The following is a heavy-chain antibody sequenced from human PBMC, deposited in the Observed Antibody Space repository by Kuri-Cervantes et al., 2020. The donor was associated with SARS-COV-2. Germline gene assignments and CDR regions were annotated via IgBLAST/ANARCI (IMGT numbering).Heavy chain of an antibody. CDR3: AKDRQNYGFWSGLDY. CDR2: ISFDGSNK. V-gene: IGHV3-30*18. CDR1: GFNFRTYG. D-gene: IGHD3-3*01. Sequence: GGFLRLSCAASGFNFRTYGLHWVRQAPGKGLEWVALISFDGSNKYYADSVKGRFTISRDNSKNTLYLQMNSLRTEDTAVYYCAKDRQNYGFWSGLDYWGQGTLVTVSS. J-gene: IGHJ4*02.